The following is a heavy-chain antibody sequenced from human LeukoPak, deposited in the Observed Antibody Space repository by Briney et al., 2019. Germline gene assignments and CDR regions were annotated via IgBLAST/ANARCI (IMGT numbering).Heavy chain of an antibody. CDR2: IYYSGST. J-gene: IGHJ4*02. Sequence: SETLTLTCTVSGGSISSSSYYWGWIRQPPGKGLEWIGSIYYSGSTYYNPSLKSRVTISVDTSKNQFSLKLSSVTAADTAVYYCARQLGYCSSTSCYADKVDYWGQGTLVTVSS. D-gene: IGHD2-2*01. CDR1: GGSISSSSYY. CDR3: ARQLGYCSSTSCYADKVDY. V-gene: IGHV4-39*01.